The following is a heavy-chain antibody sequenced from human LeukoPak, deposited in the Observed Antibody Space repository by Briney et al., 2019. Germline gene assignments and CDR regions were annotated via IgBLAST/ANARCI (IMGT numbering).Heavy chain of an antibody. CDR2: IYYSGST. J-gene: IGHJ4*02. V-gene: IGHV4-39*01. CDR1: GGSISSSSYY. Sequence: SETLSLTCTVSGGSISSSSYYWGWIRQPPGKGLECIGSIYYSGSTYYNPSLKSRVTISVDTSKNQFSLKLSSVTAADTAVYYCARHSSSWYSNDFSYWGQGTLVTVSS. D-gene: IGHD6-13*01. CDR3: ARHSSSWYSNDFSY.